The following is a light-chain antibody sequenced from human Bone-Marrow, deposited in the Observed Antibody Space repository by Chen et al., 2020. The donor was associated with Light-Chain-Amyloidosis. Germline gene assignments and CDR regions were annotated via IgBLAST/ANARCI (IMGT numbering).Light chain of an antibody. V-gene: IGLV2-23*02. CDR1: SSDVGGYNL. CDR3: RSYAGDSTYV. CDR2: GVS. J-gene: IGLJ1*01. Sequence: QSALTPPASVSGSPGQAITISCTGTSSDVGGYNLVSWYQQHPGKAPKLMIYGVSKRPSGVSNRFSGSKSGNTASLTISGLQAEDESDYYCRSYAGDSTYVFGIGTKVTVL.